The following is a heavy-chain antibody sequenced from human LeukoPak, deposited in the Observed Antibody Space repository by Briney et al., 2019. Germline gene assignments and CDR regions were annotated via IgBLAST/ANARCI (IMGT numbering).Heavy chain of an antibody. CDR2: IYTSGST. CDR1: GFTVSTNY. CDR3: ARVDCSSTSCYYGVDV. D-gene: IGHD2-2*01. Sequence: GGSLRLSCAASGFTVSTNYMSWVRQAPGKGLEWVSVIYTSGSTYYADSVKGRFTISRDNSNTLYLQMNSLRAEDTAVFYCARVDCSSTSCYYGVDVWGQGTTVTVSS. V-gene: IGHV3-66*01. J-gene: IGHJ6*02.